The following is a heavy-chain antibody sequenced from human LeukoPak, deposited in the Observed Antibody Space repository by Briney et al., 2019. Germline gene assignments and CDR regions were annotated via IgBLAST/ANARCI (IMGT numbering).Heavy chain of an antibody. D-gene: IGHD3-10*01. CDR1: GGTFSSYA. J-gene: IGHJ3*02. CDR2: IIPILGIA. CDR3: ARDPLYGSGDAFDI. V-gene: IGHV1-69*04. Sequence: ASVKVSCKASGGTFSSYAISWVRQAPGQGLEWMGRIIPILGIANYAQKFQGRVTITADKSTSTAYVELSSLRSEDTAVYYCARDPLYGSGDAFDIWGQGTMVTVSS.